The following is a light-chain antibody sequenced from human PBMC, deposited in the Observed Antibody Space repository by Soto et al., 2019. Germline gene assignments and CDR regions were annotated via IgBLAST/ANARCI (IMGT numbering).Light chain of an antibody. J-gene: IGKJ1*01. Sequence: EIVMTQSPVTLSVSPGERATLSCRASQSVRTNLAWYQQKPGQAPRLLIYRASTRAAGIPARFSGSGSGTEFTLTISSLQSEDFAVYVCHQYDNWPPWTFXRGTKADIK. CDR3: HQYDNWPPWT. CDR1: QSVRTN. V-gene: IGKV3-15*01. CDR2: RAS.